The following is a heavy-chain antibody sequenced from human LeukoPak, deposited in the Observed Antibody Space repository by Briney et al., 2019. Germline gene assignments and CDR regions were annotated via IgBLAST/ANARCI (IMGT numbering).Heavy chain of an antibody. CDR1: GGSFSGYY. CDR2: INHSGST. D-gene: IGHD3-22*01. V-gene: IGHV4-34*01. CDR3: ARTNYDSSGPN. J-gene: IGHJ4*02. Sequence: PSETLSLTCAVYGGSFSGYYWSWIRQPPGKGLEWIGEINHSGSTNYNPSLKSRVTISVDTSKNQFSLKLSSVTAADTAVYYCARTNYDSSGPNWGQGTLVTVSS.